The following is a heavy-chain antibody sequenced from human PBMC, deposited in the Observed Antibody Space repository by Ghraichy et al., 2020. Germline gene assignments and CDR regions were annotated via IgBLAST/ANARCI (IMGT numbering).Heavy chain of an antibody. J-gene: IGHJ4*02. D-gene: IGHD2-2*01. CDR1: GGSISSSSYY. CDR2: IYYSGST. Sequence: SETLSLTCTVSGGSISSSSYYWGWIRQPPGKGLEWIGSIYYSGSTYYNPSLKSRVTISVDTSKNQFSLKLSSVTAADTAVYYCARQIRVQAANDIDYWGQGTLVTVSS. V-gene: IGHV4-39*01. CDR3: ARQIRVQAANDIDY.